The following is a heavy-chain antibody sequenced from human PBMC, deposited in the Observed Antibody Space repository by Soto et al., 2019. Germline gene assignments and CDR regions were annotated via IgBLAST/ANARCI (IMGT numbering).Heavy chain of an antibody. D-gene: IGHD2-2*01. CDR3: RRVNSSSALDN. V-gene: IGHV4-30-4*01. CDR2: IYFSGSA. J-gene: IGHJ4*02. Sequence: SETLSLTCTVSGDSINSGGYYWSWIRQPPGKGLEWIGYIYFSGSAYLNPSLESRLTISVDTSKNQFSLKLRSVTAADTAIYYCRRVNSSSALDNWGQGALVTVSS. CDR1: GDSINSGGYY.